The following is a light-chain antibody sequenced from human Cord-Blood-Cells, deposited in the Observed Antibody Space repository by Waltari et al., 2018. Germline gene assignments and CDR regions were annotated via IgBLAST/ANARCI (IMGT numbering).Light chain of an antibody. CDR2: DVS. V-gene: IGLV2-14*01. J-gene: IGLJ1*01. CDR3: SSYTSSSTYV. Sequence: QSALTQPAYVSGSPGQSITISCTGTSSDVGGYNYVSWYQQHPVKAPKLMIYDVSNRPSGVFNRFSSFKCGHTSSLTIAGLQADDEADYFCSSYTSSSTYVFGTGTKVTVL. CDR1: SSDVGGYNY.